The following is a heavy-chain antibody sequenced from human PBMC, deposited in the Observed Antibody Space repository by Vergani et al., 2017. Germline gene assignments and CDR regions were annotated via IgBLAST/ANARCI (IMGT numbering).Heavy chain of an antibody. V-gene: IGHV3-30*14. CDR2: ISYDGSNK. Sequence: QVQLVESGGGVVQPGRSLRLSCAASGFTFSSYAMHWVRQAPGKGLEWVAVISYDGSNKYYADSVKGRFTISRDNSKNTLYLKMNSLRAEDTAVYYCARDYYVDGYGDYGYLDYWGQGTLVTVSS. CDR3: ARDYYVDGYGDYGYLDY. CDR1: GFTFSSYA. J-gene: IGHJ4*02. D-gene: IGHD4-17*01.